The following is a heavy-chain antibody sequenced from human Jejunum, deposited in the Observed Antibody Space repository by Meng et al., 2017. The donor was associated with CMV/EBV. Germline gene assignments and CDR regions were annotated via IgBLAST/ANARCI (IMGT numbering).Heavy chain of an antibody. V-gene: IGHV7-4-1*01. J-gene: IGHJ4*02. D-gene: IGHD1-14*01. CDR1: AYIFTSCS. Sequence: VVRLQRGCELKEPGPLENVPCKPLAYIFTSCSMNWGRQAPGQGLEWMGWINANIGNPYYAQDFTGRFVISLDTSVSTEYLQIRGLKAEDTAVYSCAPGPANANRSSYYFDYWGQGTLVTVSS. CDR3: APGPANANRSSYYFDY. CDR2: INANIGNP.